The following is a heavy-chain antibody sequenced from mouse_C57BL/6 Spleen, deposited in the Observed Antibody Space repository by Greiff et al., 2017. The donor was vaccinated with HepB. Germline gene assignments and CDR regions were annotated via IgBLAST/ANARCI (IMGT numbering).Heavy chain of an antibody. J-gene: IGHJ2*01. CDR3: KREGSSFYFDY. D-gene: IGHD1-1*01. Sequence: EVQRVESGEGLVKPGGSLKLSCAASGFTFSSYAMSWVRQTPEKRLEWVAYISSGGDYIYYADTVKGRFTISRDNARNTLSLQMSSLKSEDTAMYYCKREGSSFYFDYWGQGTTLTVSS. CDR2: ISSGGDYI. V-gene: IGHV5-9-1*02. CDR1: GFTFSSYA.